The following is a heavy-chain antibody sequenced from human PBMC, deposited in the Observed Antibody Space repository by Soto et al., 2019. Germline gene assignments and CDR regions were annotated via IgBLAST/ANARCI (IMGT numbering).Heavy chain of an antibody. J-gene: IGHJ6*02. CDR1: GYTFSRSG. Sequence: ASVKVSCKTSGYTFSRSGISWVRQAPGQGLEWMGWISTYTGDTNYAQKFQGRVTMTRDTSTSTVYMELSSLRSEDTAVYYCASCTTTTCAYYAMDVWGQGTTVTVSS. V-gene: IGHV1-18*01. CDR2: ISTYTGDT. CDR3: ASCTTTTCAYYAMDV. D-gene: IGHD2-2*01.